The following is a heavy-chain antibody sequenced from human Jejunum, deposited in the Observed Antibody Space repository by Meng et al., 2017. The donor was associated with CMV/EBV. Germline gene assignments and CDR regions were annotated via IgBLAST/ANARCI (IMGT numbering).Heavy chain of an antibody. D-gene: IGHD3-10*01. Sequence: QVQLRESGPGLVKPSVXXALTYTVSGASISNYYWRWIRQPAGKGLEWIGRVYISGTTNYNPSLKSRVTMSIDTSKNQFSLKLTSVTAADTAVYYCARDSNLSGLAYWGQGTLVTVSS. J-gene: IGHJ4*02. CDR1: GASISNYY. V-gene: IGHV4-4*07. CDR2: VYISGTT. CDR3: ARDSNLSGLAY.